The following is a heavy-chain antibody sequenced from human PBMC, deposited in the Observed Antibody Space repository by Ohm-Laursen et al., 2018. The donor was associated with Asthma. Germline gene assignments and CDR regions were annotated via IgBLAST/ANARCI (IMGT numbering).Heavy chain of an antibody. CDR3: ARDLVYYFDY. CDR2: INHSGST. CDR1: GGSFSGYY. J-gene: IGHJ4*02. Sequence: SETLSLTCVVYGGSFSGYYWSWIRQPPGKGLEWIGEINHSGSTNYNPSLKSRVTISVDTSKNQFSLKLSSVTAADTAVYYCARDLVYYFDYWGQGTLVTVSS. V-gene: IGHV4-34*01. D-gene: IGHD2-21*01.